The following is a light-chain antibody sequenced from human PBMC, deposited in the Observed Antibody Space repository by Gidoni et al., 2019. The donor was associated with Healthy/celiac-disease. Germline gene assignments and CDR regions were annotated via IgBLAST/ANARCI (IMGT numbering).Light chain of an antibody. CDR3: QQRNNWPLFT. V-gene: IGKV3-11*01. J-gene: IGKJ3*01. Sequence: EIVLTQSPATLSLSPGARATLSCRASQSVSSNLAWYQQKPGQAPRLLIYDASNRATDIPARFSGSGSGTDFTLTISSLEPEDFAVYFCQQRNNWPLFTFGPGTKVDIK. CDR1: QSVSSN. CDR2: DAS.